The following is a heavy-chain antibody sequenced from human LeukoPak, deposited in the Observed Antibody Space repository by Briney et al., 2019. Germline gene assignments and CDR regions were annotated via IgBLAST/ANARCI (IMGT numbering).Heavy chain of an antibody. D-gene: IGHD1-14*01. CDR3: AQKWGQGTADTGNYFDS. CDR1: GFTFSSYG. V-gene: IGHV3-30*02. J-gene: IGHJ4*02. Sequence: GGSLRLSCAASGFTFSSYGMHWVRRAPGKGLEWVAYIRYDGTNKYYTDSVKGRFTISRDNSKNTLFLEMNSLRPEDTAVYYCAQKWGQGTADTGNYFDSWGQGTLVTVSS. CDR2: IRYDGTNK.